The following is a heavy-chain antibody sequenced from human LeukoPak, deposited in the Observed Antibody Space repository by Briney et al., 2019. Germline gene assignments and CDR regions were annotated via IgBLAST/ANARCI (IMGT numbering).Heavy chain of an antibody. CDR2: IKQDGSEK. Sequence: GGSLRLSCAASGFTFSSYWMSWVRQAPGKGLEWVANIKQDGSEKYYVDSVKGRFTISRDNAKNSLYLQMNSLRAEDTAVYYCAGEGDYYYMDVWGKGTTVTVSS. J-gene: IGHJ6*03. CDR3: AGEGDYYYMDV. CDR1: GFTFSSYW. D-gene: IGHD1-26*01. V-gene: IGHV3-7*01.